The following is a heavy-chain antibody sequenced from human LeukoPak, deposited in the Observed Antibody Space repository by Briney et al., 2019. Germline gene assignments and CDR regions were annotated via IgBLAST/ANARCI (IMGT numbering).Heavy chain of an antibody. Sequence: PGGSLRLSCAASGFTVSSYAMTWVRQAPGKGLEWVSGITSSGASSYSAAAVKGRFTVSRDNSETRLYLKINQLTAEDTGTYCGVKDEDLYRHTRYNFEDWGQGTLVTVSS. V-gene: IGHV3-23*01. CDR1: GFTVSSYA. D-gene: IGHD1-14*01. CDR3: VKDEDLYRHTRYNFED. J-gene: IGHJ4*02. CDR2: ITSSGASS.